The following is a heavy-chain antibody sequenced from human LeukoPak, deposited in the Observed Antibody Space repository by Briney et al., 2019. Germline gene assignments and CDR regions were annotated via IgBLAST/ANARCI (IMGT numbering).Heavy chain of an antibody. CDR3: ARRFLEWLSPDDYYYYYMDV. CDR1: GYSISSGYY. CDR2: NYHSGST. J-gene: IGHJ6*03. V-gene: IGHV4-38-2*01. Sequence: PSETLSLTCAVSGYSISSGYYWGWIRQPPGKGLEWIGSNYHSGSTYYNPSLKSRVTISVDTSKNQFSLKLSSVTAADTAVYYCARRFLEWLSPDDYYYYYMDVWGKGTTVTVSS. D-gene: IGHD3-3*01.